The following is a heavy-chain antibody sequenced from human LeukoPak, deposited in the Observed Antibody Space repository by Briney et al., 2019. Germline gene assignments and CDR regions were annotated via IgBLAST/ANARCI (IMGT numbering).Heavy chain of an antibody. Sequence: GGSLRLSCAASGFTFGSYGMSWVRQAPGKGLEWVSFITPNADRTSYADSVEGRFTISRDNPRNTLYMQMNSLRAEDTAVYYCARDPFDPWGQGTLVTVSS. V-gene: IGHV3-23*01. CDR1: GFTFGSYG. CDR2: ITPNADRT. CDR3: ARDPFDP. J-gene: IGHJ5*02.